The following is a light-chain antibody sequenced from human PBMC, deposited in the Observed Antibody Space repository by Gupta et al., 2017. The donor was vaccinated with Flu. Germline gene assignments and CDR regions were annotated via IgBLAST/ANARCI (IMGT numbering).Light chain of an antibody. CDR3: QRTNTFPLS. CDR1: QDVGSW. CDR2: GAS. Sequence: DIQMTQSPSSVYASVGDRVSITCRASQDVGSWLVWYQQKPGKAPKLLIQGASTLQSGVPARVSDSGSGTDFTLTISSLQAEDFATYYCQRTNTFPLSFGGGTKVEIK. J-gene: IGKJ4*01. V-gene: IGKV1-12*01.